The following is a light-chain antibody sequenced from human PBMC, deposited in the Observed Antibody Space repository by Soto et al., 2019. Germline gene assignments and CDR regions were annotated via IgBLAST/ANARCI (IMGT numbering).Light chain of an antibody. CDR1: SSDFGGYNY. CDR2: EVT. Sequence: QSVLTQPASVSGSPGQSITISCTGTSSDFGGYNYVSWYQQHPGKAPKLMIYEVTNRPSGVSNRFSGSKSGNTASLTISGLQAEDEADYYCSSFTSNTTRYVFGPGTKVTV. CDR3: SSFTSNTTRYV. J-gene: IGLJ1*01. V-gene: IGLV2-14*01.